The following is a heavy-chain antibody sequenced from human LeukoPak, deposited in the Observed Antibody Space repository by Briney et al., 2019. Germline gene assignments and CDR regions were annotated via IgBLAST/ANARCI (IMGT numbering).Heavy chain of an antibody. CDR1: GFDFNIYE. V-gene: IGHV3-48*03. CDR2: ISSSGSLV. J-gene: IGHJ4*02. D-gene: IGHD4/OR15-4a*01. CDR3: ARDSLHNYGGTGYGYYFDY. Sequence: GGSLRRSCAASGFDFNIYEMIWVRQAPGKEPEWISYISSSGSLVYYADSVKGRSTVSRDNAQKSLFLQMNGLRVEDTAMYYCARDSLHNYGGTGYGYYFDYWGQGTPVTVSS.